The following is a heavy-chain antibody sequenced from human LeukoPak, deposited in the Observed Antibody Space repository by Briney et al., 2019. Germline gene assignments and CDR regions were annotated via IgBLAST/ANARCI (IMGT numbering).Heavy chain of an antibody. CDR1: GFTFSSYA. J-gene: IGHJ4*02. Sequence: GGSLRLSCAASGFTFSSYAMSWVRQAPGKGLEWVSAISGSGGSTYYADSVKGRFTISRDNSKNTLYLQMNSLRAEDTAVYYCMTYYYDSSGYYLAGAFDYWGQGTLVTVSS. CDR2: ISGSGGST. V-gene: IGHV3-23*01. D-gene: IGHD3-22*01. CDR3: MTYYYDSSGYYLAGAFDY.